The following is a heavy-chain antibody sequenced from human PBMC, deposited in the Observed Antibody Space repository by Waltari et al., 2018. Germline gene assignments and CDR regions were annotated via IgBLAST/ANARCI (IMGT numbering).Heavy chain of an antibody. D-gene: IGHD1-7*01. V-gene: IGHV1-46*01. CDR1: GYTFTSYY. Sequence: QVQLVQSGAEVKKPGASVKVSCKASGYTFTSYYMHWVRQAPGQGLEWMGIINPSGGSTSYAQKFQGRVTMTRDTSTSTVYMELSSLRSEDTAVYYCTVNYVKYYFDYWGQGTHVTVSS. CDR3: TVNYVKYYFDY. CDR2: INPSGGST. J-gene: IGHJ4*02.